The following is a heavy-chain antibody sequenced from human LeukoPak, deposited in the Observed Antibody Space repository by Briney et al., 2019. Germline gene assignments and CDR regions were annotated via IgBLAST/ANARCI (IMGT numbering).Heavy chain of an antibody. V-gene: IGHV3-30*04. Sequence: GSLRLSCAGSGFTFSGFAMHWVRQAPGKGLEWVAAISYHGRDKYYADAVSGRFTISRDNSKNTLHLEMNSLRTDDTAVYYCTKERGGGGRRINLMVGGYGPWCQGTQVTVSS. CDR1: GFTFSGFA. CDR2: ISYHGRDK. J-gene: IGHJ5*02. D-gene: IGHD3-22*01. CDR3: TKERGGGGRRINLMVGGYGP.